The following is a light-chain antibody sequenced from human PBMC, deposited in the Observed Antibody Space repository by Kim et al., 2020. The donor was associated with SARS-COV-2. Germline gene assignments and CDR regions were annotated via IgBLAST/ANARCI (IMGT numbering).Light chain of an antibody. CDR1: WLDVGGYNY. V-gene: IGLV2-14*03. Sequence: QSALTQPASVSGSPGQSITISCTGTWLDVGGYNYVSWYQQHPGKAPKLMIYDVHNRPTGVSDRFSGSKSGNTASLTISGLQAEDEADYYCSSWASTTSYVFGTGTKVTVL. CDR2: DVH. J-gene: IGLJ1*01. CDR3: SSWASTTSYV.